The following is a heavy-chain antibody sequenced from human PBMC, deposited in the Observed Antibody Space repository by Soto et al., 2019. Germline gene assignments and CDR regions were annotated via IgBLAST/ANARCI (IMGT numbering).Heavy chain of an antibody. Sequence: EVQLLESGGGLVQPGGSLRLSCAASAFTFSKYAMTWVRQAPGKGLEWVSAISGGGGVTYYADSVKGRFTISRDNPKSSLYLQRNSRRAGDPAVYYCAKNRPTPASPDPRAMGMADYWGQGTLVTVSS. CDR1: AFTFSKYA. D-gene: IGHD5-18*01. CDR3: AKNRPTPASPDPRAMGMADY. V-gene: IGHV3-23*01. J-gene: IGHJ4*02. CDR2: ISGGGGVT.